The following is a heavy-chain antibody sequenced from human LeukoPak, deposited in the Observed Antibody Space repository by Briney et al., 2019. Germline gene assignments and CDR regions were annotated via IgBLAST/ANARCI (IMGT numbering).Heavy chain of an antibody. Sequence: GESLKISCRGSGYSFTSHWIVWVRQMPGKGLEWMGIIYPGDSDTRYSPSFQGQVIISADKSIDTAYLRWSSLKASDTAMYYCARLAETSDYYGMDVWGQGTTVTVSS. CDR3: ARLAETSDYYGMDV. V-gene: IGHV5-51*01. CDR1: GYSFTSHW. J-gene: IGHJ6*02. CDR2: IYPGDSDT.